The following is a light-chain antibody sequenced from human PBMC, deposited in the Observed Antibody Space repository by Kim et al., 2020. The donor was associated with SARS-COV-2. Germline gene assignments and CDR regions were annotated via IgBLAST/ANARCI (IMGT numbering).Light chain of an antibody. CDR2: AAS. V-gene: IGKV3-15*01. CDR3: QQYNNWPLT. Sequence: SVSPGERATRSCGASQSVSSNLAWYQQKPGQAPRLLIYAASTRATGIPARFSGSGSGTEFTLTISSLQSEDFAFYYCQQYNNWPLTFGGGTKLEI. J-gene: IGKJ4*01. CDR1: QSVSSN.